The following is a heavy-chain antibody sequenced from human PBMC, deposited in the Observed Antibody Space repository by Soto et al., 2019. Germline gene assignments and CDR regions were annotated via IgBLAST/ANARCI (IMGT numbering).Heavy chain of an antibody. CDR1: GFTVSSNY. V-gene: IGHV3-66*01. CDR2: IYSGGST. Sequence: PGGSLRLSCAASGFTVSSNYMSWVRQAPGKGLEWVSVIYSGGSTYYADSVKGRFTISRDNSKNTLYLQMNSLRAEDTAVYYCARGYYYDSSGYYGSNYGMDVWGQGTTVTVSS. J-gene: IGHJ6*02. CDR3: ARGYYYDSSGYYGSNYGMDV. D-gene: IGHD3-22*01.